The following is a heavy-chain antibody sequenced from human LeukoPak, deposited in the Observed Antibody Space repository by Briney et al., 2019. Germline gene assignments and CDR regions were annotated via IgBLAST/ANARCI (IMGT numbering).Heavy chain of an antibody. V-gene: IGHV1-69*04. Sequence: SVKVSCKASGCTFSSNVISWVRQAPGQGLEWMGRIIPIIGTPDYAQKFQGRVTITADKSTNTAYMELTSLKSDDTAVYYCARAGGSSWYVSLYYWGQGTLVTVSS. J-gene: IGHJ4*02. CDR2: IIPIIGTP. CDR3: ARAGGSSWYVSLYY. D-gene: IGHD6-13*01. CDR1: GCTFSSNV.